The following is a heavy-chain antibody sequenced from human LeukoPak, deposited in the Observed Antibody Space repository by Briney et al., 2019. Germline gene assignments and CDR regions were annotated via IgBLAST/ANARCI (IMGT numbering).Heavy chain of an antibody. CDR1: GGSVSSGSYY. V-gene: IGHV4-61*01. CDR2: IYYSGST. D-gene: IGHD2-2*02. Sequence: SETLSLTCTVSGGSVSSGSYYWSWIRQPPGTGLEWFGYIYYSGSTNYNPSLKSRVTISVDTSKNQFSLKLSSVTAADTAVYYCAREGEGDCSSTSCYKGNYNWFDPWGQGTLVTVSS. J-gene: IGHJ5*02. CDR3: AREGEGDCSSTSCYKGNYNWFDP.